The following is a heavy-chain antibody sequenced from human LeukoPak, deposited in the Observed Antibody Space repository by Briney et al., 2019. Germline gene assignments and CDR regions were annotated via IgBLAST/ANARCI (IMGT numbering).Heavy chain of an antibody. CDR3: AKDRVVPAAIYYYYGMDV. CDR2: IRYDGSNK. Sequence: GGSLRLSCAASGFTFSSYGMHWVRRAPGKGLEWVAFIRYDGSNKYYADSVKGRFTISRDNSKNTLYLQMNSLRAEDTAVYYCAKDRVVPAAIYYYYGMDVWGQGTTVTVSS. D-gene: IGHD2-2*01. V-gene: IGHV3-30*02. J-gene: IGHJ6*02. CDR1: GFTFSSYG.